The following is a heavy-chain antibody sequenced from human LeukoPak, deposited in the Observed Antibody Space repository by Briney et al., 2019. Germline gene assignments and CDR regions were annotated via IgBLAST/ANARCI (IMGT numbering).Heavy chain of an antibody. CDR1: GYTFTSYD. V-gene: IGHV1-8*01. J-gene: IGHJ4*02. CDR2: MNPNSGNT. Sequence: ASVKVSCKASGYTFTSYDINWVRQATGQGLEWMGWMNPNSGNTGYAQKFQGRVTMTRNTSISTAYMELSSLRSEDTAVYYCARSGYCSGGSCYSGFDYWGQGTLVTVSS. D-gene: IGHD2-15*01. CDR3: ARSGYCSGGSCYSGFDY.